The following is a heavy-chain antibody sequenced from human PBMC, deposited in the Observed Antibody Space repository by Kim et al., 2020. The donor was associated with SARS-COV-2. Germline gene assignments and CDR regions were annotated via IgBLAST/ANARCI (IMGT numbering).Heavy chain of an antibody. V-gene: IGHV1-18*01. CDR3: ASYAAGTPSYGMDV. Sequence: ASVKVSCKASGYTFTSYGISWVRQAPGQGLEWMGWISAYNGNTNYAQKLQGRVTMTTDTSTSTAYMELRSLRSDDTAVYYCASYAAGTPSYGMDVWGQGTTVTVSS. D-gene: IGHD6-19*01. CDR2: ISAYNGNT. CDR1: GYTFTSYG. J-gene: IGHJ6*02.